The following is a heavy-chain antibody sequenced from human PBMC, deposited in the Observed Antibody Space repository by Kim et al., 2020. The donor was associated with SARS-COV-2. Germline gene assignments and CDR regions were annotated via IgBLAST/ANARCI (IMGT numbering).Heavy chain of an antibody. CDR2: IRSKANRYET. CDR3: TRVPSYSNSWWDAFD. V-gene: IGHV3-73*01. D-gene: IGHD6-13*01. Sequence: GGSLRLSCAASGFTFSDSAMYWVRQASGKGLEWVGRIRSKANRYETAYDVSVKGRFIISRDDSKNTAYLQMNSLKTEDTAIYYCTRVPSYSNSWWDAFD. J-gene: IGHJ3*02. CDR1: GFTFSDSA.